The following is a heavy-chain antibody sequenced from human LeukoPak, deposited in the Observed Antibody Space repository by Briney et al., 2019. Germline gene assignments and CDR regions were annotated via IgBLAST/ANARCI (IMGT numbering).Heavy chain of an antibody. J-gene: IGHJ3*02. CDR1: GGSISSYS. Sequence: SGTLSLTCTVSGGSISSYSWNWIRQSPGRGLEWIGYVYYSGSTMYNPSLRSRVTISVDTSKSQFSLKLSSVTAADTAVYYCARLKARDAFDIWGQGTMVTVSS. V-gene: IGHV4-59*08. CDR2: VYYSGST. CDR3: ARLKARDAFDI.